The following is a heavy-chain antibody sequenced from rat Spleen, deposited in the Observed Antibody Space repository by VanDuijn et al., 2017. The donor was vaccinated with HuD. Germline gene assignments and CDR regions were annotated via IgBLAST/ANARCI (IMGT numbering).Heavy chain of an antibody. J-gene: IGHJ4*01. Sequence: EVQLVESGGGLVQPGRSLKLSCAASGFTFSNFPLAWVRQAPTKGLEWVATISTSGAGTYYRDSVKGRFTISRDNAKSTLYLQMDSLRSEDTATYYCARHDDYSGAYVMDAWGQGASVTVSS. CDR3: ARHDDYSGAYVMDA. V-gene: IGHV5-25*01. CDR1: GFTFSNFP. D-gene: IGHD1-1*01. CDR2: ISTSGAGT.